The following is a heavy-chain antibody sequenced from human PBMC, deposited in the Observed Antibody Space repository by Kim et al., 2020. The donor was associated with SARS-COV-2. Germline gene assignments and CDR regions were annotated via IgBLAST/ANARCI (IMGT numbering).Heavy chain of an antibody. CDR3: ARELIPEYYYDSSGPRAFDY. D-gene: IGHD3-22*01. CDR2: INPSGGST. Sequence: ASVKVSCKASGYTFTSYYMHWVRQAPGQGLEWMGIINPSGGSTSYAQKFQGRVTMTRDTSTSTVYMELSSLRSEDTAVYYCARELIPEYYYDSSGPRAFDYWGQGTLVTVSS. V-gene: IGHV1-46*01. CDR1: GYTFTSYY. J-gene: IGHJ4*02.